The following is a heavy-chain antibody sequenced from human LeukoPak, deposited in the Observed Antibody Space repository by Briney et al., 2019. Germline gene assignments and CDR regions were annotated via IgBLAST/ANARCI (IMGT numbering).Heavy chain of an antibody. CDR3: ARWHDGGRYFDY. CDR2: TCGSGNT. Sequence: SETLSLTCTVSGGSFSNYCWNWMRQPPGKGLEWIGYTCGSGNTYCNPSLRSRVIISRDTSKNQFSLKLTSATAADTAVYYCARWHDGGRYFDYWGRGTSVTVSS. J-gene: IGHJ4*02. D-gene: IGHD6-19*01. V-gene: IGHV4-59*01. CDR1: GGSFSNYC.